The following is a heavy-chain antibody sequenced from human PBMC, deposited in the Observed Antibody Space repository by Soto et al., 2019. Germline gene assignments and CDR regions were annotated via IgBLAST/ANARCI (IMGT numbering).Heavy chain of an antibody. V-gene: IGHV3-53*01. CDR2: IYSGGST. D-gene: IGHD2-15*01. J-gene: IGHJ6*04. CDR3: GRDKGIVLPRGADYYYYYGMDV. Sequence: PGGSLRLSCAASGFTVSSNYMSWVRQAPGKGLEWVSVIYSGGSTYYADSVKGRFTISRDNSKNTLYLPMNSLRAEDTAVYYCGRDKGIVLPRGADYYYYYGMDVWGKGPTVPVPS. CDR1: GFTVSSNY.